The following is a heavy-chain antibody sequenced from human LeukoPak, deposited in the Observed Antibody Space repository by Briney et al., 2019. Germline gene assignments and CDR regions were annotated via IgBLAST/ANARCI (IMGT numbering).Heavy chain of an antibody. Sequence: GGSLRLSCAASGFTFSSYWMHWVRQAPGEGLVWVSRINSDGSSTSYADSVKGRFTISRDNAKNTLYLQMNSLRAEDTAVYYCARGDYYYFDYWGQGTLVTVSS. J-gene: IGHJ4*02. D-gene: IGHD3-10*01. V-gene: IGHV3-74*01. CDR2: INSDGSST. CDR1: GFTFSSYW. CDR3: ARGDYYYFDY.